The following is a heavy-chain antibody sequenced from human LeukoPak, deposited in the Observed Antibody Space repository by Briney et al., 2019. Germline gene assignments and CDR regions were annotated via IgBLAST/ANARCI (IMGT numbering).Heavy chain of an antibody. CDR2: INSDGSST. Sequence: GGSLRLSCAASGFTFSIYWVHWVRQAPGKGLVWVSSINSDGSSTSYADSVKGRFTISRDNAKNSVYLQMNSLRAEDTAVYYCAREGGGDYNDGFDYWGQGTLVTVSS. CDR3: AREGGGDYNDGFDY. CDR1: GFTFSIYW. V-gene: IGHV3-74*01. J-gene: IGHJ4*02. D-gene: IGHD4-17*01.